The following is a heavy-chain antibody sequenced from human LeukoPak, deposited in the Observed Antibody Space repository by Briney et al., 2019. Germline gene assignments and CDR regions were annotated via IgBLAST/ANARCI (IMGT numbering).Heavy chain of an antibody. D-gene: IGHD2-21*02. V-gene: IGHV3-23*01. CDR1: GFTFSSYA. Sequence: PGGSLRLSCAASGFTFSSYAMSWVRQAPGKGLEWVSAISGSGGSTYYADSVKGRFTISRDNSKNTLYLQMNSLRAEDTAVYYCAKDPHALPYCGGDCYYDAFDLWGQGTMVTVS. CDR3: AKDPHALPYCGGDCYYDAFDL. CDR2: ISGSGGST. J-gene: IGHJ3*01.